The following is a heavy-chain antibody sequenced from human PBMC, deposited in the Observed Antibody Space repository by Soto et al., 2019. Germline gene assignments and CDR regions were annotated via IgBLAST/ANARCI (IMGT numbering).Heavy chain of an antibody. J-gene: IGHJ6*04. Sequence: SETLSLTCTVSGGSISSYYWSWIRQPPGKGLEWIGYIYYSGSTNYNPSLKSRVTISVDTSKNQFSLKLSSVTAADTAVYYCARRVVPAAMDVWGKGTTVTVSS. D-gene: IGHD2-2*01. CDR3: ARRVVPAAMDV. CDR2: IYYSGST. CDR1: GGSISSYY. V-gene: IGHV4-59*08.